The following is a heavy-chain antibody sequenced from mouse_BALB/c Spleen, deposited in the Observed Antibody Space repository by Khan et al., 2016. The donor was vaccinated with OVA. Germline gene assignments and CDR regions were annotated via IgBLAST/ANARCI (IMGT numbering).Heavy chain of an antibody. J-gene: IGHJ2*01. CDR3: ARVYRSDFDY. CDR1: GYSFTGYF. Sequence: VQLQQSGPELVKPGASVKISCKASGYSFTGYFMNWVMQSHGKSLEWIGRINPHVGETLFNPKFKGKATLTVDESSSTAHMELRSLASEDSAVYDCARVYRSDFDYWGQGTTLTVSS. V-gene: IGHV1-20*02. CDR2: INPHVGET. D-gene: IGHD1-1*01.